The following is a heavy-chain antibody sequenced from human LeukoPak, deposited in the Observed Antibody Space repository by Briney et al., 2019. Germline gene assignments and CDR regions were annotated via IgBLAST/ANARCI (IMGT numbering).Heavy chain of an antibody. CDR2: ISAYNGNT. D-gene: IGHD3-10*01. V-gene: IGHV1-18*01. CDR1: GYTFTSYG. Sequence: ASVKVSCKASGYTFTSYGISWVRQVPGQGLEWMGWISAYNGNTNYAQKLQGRVTMTTDTSTGTAYMDLRNLRTDDTAMYYCARNGRVRRVVKDLFEYWGQGTLVAVSS. J-gene: IGHJ4*02. CDR3: ARNGRVRRVVKDLFEY.